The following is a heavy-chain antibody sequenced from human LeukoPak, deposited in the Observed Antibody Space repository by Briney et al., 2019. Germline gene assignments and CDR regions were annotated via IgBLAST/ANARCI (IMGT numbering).Heavy chain of an antibody. CDR3: ARAPGGVVITQTHWFDP. D-gene: IGHD3-3*01. V-gene: IGHV4-34*01. CDR1: GGSFSGYY. CDR2: INHSGST. J-gene: IGHJ5*02. Sequence: SETLSLTRAVYGGSFSGYYWSWIRQPPGKGLEWIGEINHSGSTNYNPSLKSRVTISVDTSKNQFSLKLSSVTAADTAVYYCARAPGGVVITQTHWFDPWGQGTLVTVSS.